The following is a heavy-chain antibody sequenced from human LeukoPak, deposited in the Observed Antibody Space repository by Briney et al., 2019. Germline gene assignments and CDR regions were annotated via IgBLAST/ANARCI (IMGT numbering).Heavy chain of an antibody. J-gene: IGHJ4*02. CDR1: GFTFSSYS. CDR3: ARVSGGGWPSKSQYYFGY. D-gene: IGHD2-15*01. CDR2: ISSSSSYI. Sequence: PGGSLRLSCAASGFTFSSYSMNWVRQAPGKGLEWVSSISSSSSYIYYADSVKGRFTISRDNAKNSLYLQMNSLRAEDTAVYYCARVSGGGWPSKSQYYFGYWDQGTLVTVSS. V-gene: IGHV3-21*01.